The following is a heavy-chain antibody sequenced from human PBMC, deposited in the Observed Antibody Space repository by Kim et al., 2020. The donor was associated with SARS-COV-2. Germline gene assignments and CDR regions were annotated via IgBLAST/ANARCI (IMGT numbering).Heavy chain of an antibody. CDR2: ISGTGTIT. V-gene: IGHV3-48*04. CDR3: VRENYWAFDI. J-gene: IGHJ3*02. D-gene: IGHD2-15*01. Sequence: GGSLRLSCATSGFTRSLYSMNWVRQSPGKGLEWVSHISGTGTITKHADSVRGRFTISRDNAKNSLFLQMNGLRAEDTAVYYCVRENYWAFDIWGQGTMVT. CDR1: GFTRSLYS.